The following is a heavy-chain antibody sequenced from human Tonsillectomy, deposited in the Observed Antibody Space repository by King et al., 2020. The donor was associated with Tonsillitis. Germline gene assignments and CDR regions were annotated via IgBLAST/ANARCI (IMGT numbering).Heavy chain of an antibody. CDR1: GFTFSSYS. CDR2: ISSSSSYI. CDR3: ARVIGIQLPLLPFDY. Sequence: VQLVESGGGLVKPGGSLRLSCAASGFTFSSYSMNWVRQAPGKGLEWVSSISSSSSYIYYADSVKGRFTISRDNAKNSLYLQMNSLRAEDTAVYYCARVIGIQLPLLPFDYWGQGTLVTVSS. V-gene: IGHV3-21*01. D-gene: IGHD5-18*01. J-gene: IGHJ4*02.